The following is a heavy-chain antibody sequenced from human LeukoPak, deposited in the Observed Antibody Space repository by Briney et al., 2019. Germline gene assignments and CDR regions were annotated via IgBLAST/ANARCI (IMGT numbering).Heavy chain of an antibody. V-gene: IGHV1-69*04. D-gene: IGHD3-22*01. CDR2: IIPILGIA. J-gene: IGHJ4*02. Sequence: SVKVSCKASGGTFSSYAISWARQAPGQGLEWMGRIIPILGIANYAQKFQGRVTITADRSTSTAHMELSSLRSEDTAVYYCARVYDSSGYYFDYWGQGTLVTVSS. CDR1: GGTFSSYA. CDR3: ARVYDSSGYYFDY.